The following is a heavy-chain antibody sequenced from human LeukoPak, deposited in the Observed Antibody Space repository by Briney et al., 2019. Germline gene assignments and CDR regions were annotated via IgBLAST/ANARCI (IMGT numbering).Heavy chain of an antibody. Sequence: SVTVSCKASGGTFSSYSISWVRPAPGQGLEWMGGIIPIFDTADYAQKFQGRVTITADESTSTAYMELSSLRSEDTAVFYCARISLGAIWGYYYGMDVWGQGTTVTVSS. CDR1: GGTFSSYS. J-gene: IGHJ6*02. V-gene: IGHV1-69*13. CDR2: IIPIFDTA. CDR3: ARISLGAIWGYYYGMDV. D-gene: IGHD1-26*01.